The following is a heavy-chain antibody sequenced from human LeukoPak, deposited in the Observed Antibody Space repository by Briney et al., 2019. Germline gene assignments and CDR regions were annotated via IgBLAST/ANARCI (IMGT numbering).Heavy chain of an antibody. Sequence: KSSETLSLTCTVSGGSISGYYWNWIRQPPGKGLEWIGHIYSSGSTNYNPSLQSRVTISVDTSKNQFSLKLSSVTAADTAVYYCARGGWYPESFQHWGQGALVTVSS. J-gene: IGHJ1*01. V-gene: IGHV4-59*01. CDR1: GGSISGYY. CDR2: IYSSGST. D-gene: IGHD6-19*01. CDR3: ARGGWYPESFQH.